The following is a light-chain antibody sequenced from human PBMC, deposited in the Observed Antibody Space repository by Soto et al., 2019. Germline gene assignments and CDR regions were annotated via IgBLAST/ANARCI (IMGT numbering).Light chain of an antibody. Sequence: DIQMTQSPSILSASVGDRVTITCRASQSIGSWLAWYQQKPGEAPNLLIYKASTLQSGVLSRFSGSGSGTEFTLTTTGLQPDDFATYYCQQYNTYWTFGQGTRVEIK. CDR2: KAS. CDR1: QSIGSW. CDR3: QQYNTYWT. J-gene: IGKJ1*01. V-gene: IGKV1-5*03.